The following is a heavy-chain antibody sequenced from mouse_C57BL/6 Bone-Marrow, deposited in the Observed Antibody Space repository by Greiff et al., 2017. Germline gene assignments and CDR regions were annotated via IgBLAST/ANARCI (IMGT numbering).Heavy chain of an antibody. Sequence: QVQLQQSGAELMKPGASVKLSCKATGYTFTGYWIEWVKQRTGQGLEWIGEIYPRSGNTYYNEKFKGKATLTADKSSSTAYMELRSLTSEDSAVYFCARSRASDWGQGTSVTVSS. V-gene: IGHV1-81*01. CDR2: IYPRSGNT. D-gene: IGHD6-1*01. CDR3: ARSRASD. CDR1: GYTFTGYW. J-gene: IGHJ4*01.